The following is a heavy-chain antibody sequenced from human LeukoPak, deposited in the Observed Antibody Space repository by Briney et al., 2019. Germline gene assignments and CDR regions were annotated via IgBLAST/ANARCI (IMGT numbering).Heavy chain of an antibody. CDR3: ARGLRLGVVD. CDR2: INHSGST. Sequence: SETLSLTCAVYGGSFSGYYWSWIRQPPGKGLEWIGEINHSGSTNYNPSLKSRVTISVDTSKNQFSLKLSSVTAADTAVYYCARGLRLGVVDWGQGALVPVSS. CDR1: GGSFSGYY. J-gene: IGHJ4*02. D-gene: IGHD3-16*01. V-gene: IGHV4-34*01.